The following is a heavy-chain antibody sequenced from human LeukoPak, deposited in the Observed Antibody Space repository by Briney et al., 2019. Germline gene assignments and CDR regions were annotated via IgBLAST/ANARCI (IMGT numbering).Heavy chain of an antibody. Sequence: GGSLRLSCAASGLSFSTYAMNWVRQAPGKGLEWVSSLSGGGGSTYYADSVKGRFTVSRDNSNNTLYLQMNSLTGEDTAVYYCGYYYDSSGYRYWGQGTLVTVSS. D-gene: IGHD3-22*01. V-gene: IGHV3-23*01. J-gene: IGHJ4*02. CDR3: GYYYDSSGYRY. CDR1: GLSFSTYA. CDR2: LSGGGGST.